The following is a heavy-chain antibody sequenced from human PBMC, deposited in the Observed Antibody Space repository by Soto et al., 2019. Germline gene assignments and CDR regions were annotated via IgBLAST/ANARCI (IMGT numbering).Heavy chain of an antibody. Sequence: ESVGGLVQPGGSLRLSCSTSGFTFSTYAMNWVRQAPGKGLEWVSGLSGSGGTTYYADSVRGRFTISRDNSKNTLFLQMNSLRAEDTALYYCAKQRADYGSGSDTYYFDFWGQGTLVTVSS. V-gene: IGHV3-23*01. D-gene: IGHD3-10*01. CDR1: GFTFSTYA. CDR2: LSGSGGTT. CDR3: AKQRADYGSGSDTYYFDF. J-gene: IGHJ4*02.